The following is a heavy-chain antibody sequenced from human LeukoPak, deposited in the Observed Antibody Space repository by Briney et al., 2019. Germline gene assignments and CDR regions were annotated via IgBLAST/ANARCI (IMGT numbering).Heavy chain of an antibody. CDR1: GFTFDDYA. CDR2: ITWNSGSI. J-gene: IGHJ6*02. CDR3: AKEYESIYDVLTGYGMDV. Sequence: SLRLSCAASGFTFDDYAMHWVRQAPGKGLEWVSCITWNSGSIGYADSVRGRFTISRDNAKRSLYLQMNSLGPEDTALYYCAKEYESIYDVLTGYGMDVWGQGTTVTVSS. D-gene: IGHD3-9*01. V-gene: IGHV3-9*01.